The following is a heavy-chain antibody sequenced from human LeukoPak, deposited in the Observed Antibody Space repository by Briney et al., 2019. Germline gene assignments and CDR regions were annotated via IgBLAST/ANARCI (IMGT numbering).Heavy chain of an antibody. J-gene: IGHJ3*02. Sequence: GASVKVSCKASGYTFTSYGISWVRQAPGQGLEWMGWISAYNGNTNYAQKLQGRVTMTTDTSTSTAYMELRSLRSDDTAVYYCARDFLHDDYDILTGPRAFDIWGQGTMVTVSS. V-gene: IGHV1-18*01. D-gene: IGHD3-9*01. CDR1: GYTFTSYG. CDR3: ARDFLHDDYDILTGPRAFDI. CDR2: ISAYNGNT.